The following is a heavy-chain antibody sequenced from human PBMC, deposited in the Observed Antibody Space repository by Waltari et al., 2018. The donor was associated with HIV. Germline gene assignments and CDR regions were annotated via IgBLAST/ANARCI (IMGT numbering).Heavy chain of an antibody. V-gene: IGHV3-73*01. CDR3: TGHVEPREDSQTEY. D-gene: IGHD1-26*01. Sequence: EVRLVESGGGLVQPGGSLILSCAASGFPSSDSAVHWVRQASGKGLEWIGLIKSKANSFATRYDASVKGRFAVSRDDSKNTAYLQMDSLKTEDTAIYYCTGHVEPREDSQTEYWGQGTLVTVSS. CDR1: GFPSSDSA. J-gene: IGHJ4*02. CDR2: IKSKANSFAT.